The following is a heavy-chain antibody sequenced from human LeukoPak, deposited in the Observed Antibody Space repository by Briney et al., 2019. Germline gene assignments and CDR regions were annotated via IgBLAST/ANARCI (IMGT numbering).Heavy chain of an antibody. D-gene: IGHD3-22*01. CDR3: ATSRGNSGYYYDY. J-gene: IGHJ4*02. Sequence: SETLSLTCTVSGGSISSYYWSWIRQPPGKGLEWIGYIYYSGSTNYKPSLKSRVTISVDTSKSQFSLKLSSVTAADTAVYYCATSRGNSGYYYDYWGQGTLVTVSS. CDR1: GGSISSYY. V-gene: IGHV4-59*01. CDR2: IYYSGST.